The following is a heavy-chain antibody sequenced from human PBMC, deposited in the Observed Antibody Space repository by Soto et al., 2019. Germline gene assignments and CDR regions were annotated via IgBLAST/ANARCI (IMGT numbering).Heavy chain of an antibody. CDR1: GNTFTSYD. D-gene: IGHD3-10*01. Sequence: PSVKVSCTASGNTFTSYDINWVRQATGHGLEWMGWINPNSGNIGYAQKFQGRVTMTRDTAIRTAYMEVSRLRSDDTAVYYCARGRASGSYYLLDYWGQGTLVTVSS. J-gene: IGHJ4*02. CDR2: INPNSGNI. CDR3: ARGRASGSYYLLDY. V-gene: IGHV1-8*01.